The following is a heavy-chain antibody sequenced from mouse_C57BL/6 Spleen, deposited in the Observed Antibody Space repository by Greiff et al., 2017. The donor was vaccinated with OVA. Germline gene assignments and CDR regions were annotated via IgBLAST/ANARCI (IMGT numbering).Heavy chain of an antibody. CDR1: GYTFTSYG. CDR3: ARSPSFAY. V-gene: IGHV1-81*01. CDR2: IYPRSGNT. Sequence: VQLQQSGAELARPGASVKLSCKASGYTFTSYGISWVKQRTGQGLEWIGEIYPRSGNTYYNEKFKGKATLTADKSSSTAYMELRSLTSEDSAVYFCARSPSFAYWGQGTLVTVSA. J-gene: IGHJ3*01.